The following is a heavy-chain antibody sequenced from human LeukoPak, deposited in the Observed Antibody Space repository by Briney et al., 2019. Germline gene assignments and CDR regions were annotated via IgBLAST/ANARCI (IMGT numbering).Heavy chain of an antibody. CDR3: ATGRGYSSSQATHFYFDY. V-gene: IGHV4-61*02. J-gene: IGHJ4*02. CDR1: GGSISSGSYY. CDR2: IYTSGST. D-gene: IGHD6-13*01. Sequence: SETLSLTCTVSGGSISSGSYYWSWIRQPAGKGLEWIGRIYTSGSTNYNPSLKSRVTISVDTSKNQFSLKLSSVTAADTAVYYCATGRGYSSSQATHFYFDYWGQGTLVTVSS.